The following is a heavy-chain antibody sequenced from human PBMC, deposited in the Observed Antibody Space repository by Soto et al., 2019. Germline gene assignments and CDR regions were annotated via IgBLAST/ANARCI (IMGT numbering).Heavy chain of an antibody. V-gene: IGHV1-69*13. D-gene: IGHD3-22*01. CDR3: ARDRGTYYYDSSGLMAPSYYYYGMDV. Sequence: GASVKVSCKASGGTFSSYAISWVRQAPGQGLEWMGGIIPIFGTANYAQKFQGRVTITADESTSTAYMELSSLRSEDTAVYYCARDRGTYYYDSSGLMAPSYYYYGMDVWGQGITVTVSS. CDR2: IIPIFGTA. CDR1: GGTFSSYA. J-gene: IGHJ6*02.